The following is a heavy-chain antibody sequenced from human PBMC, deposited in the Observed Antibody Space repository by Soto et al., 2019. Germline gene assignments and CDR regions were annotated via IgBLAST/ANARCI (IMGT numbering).Heavy chain of an antibody. CDR2: ISGSGGST. CDR1: GFTFSSYA. J-gene: IGHJ4*02. V-gene: IGHV3-23*01. D-gene: IGHD4-17*01. CDR3: AKATTVRRSYFDY. Sequence: GGSLRLSCAASGFTFSSYAMSWVRQAPGKGLGWVSAISGSGGSTYYADSVKGRFTISRDNSKNTLYLQMNSLRAEDTAVYYCAKATTVRRSYFDYWGQGTLVTVSS.